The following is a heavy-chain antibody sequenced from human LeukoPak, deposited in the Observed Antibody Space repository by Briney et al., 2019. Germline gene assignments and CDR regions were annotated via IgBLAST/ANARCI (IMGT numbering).Heavy chain of an antibody. V-gene: IGHV3-48*02. CDR1: GFTFSSYG. Sequence: GGSLRLSCAASGFTFSSYGMNWVRQAPGKGLEWVSYISSSSGTIYYADSVRGRFTISRDNAKNSLYLQMNSLRDEDTAVYYRARASLYCSGGTCYEVWFDPWGQGTLVTVSS. J-gene: IGHJ5*02. CDR2: ISSSSGTI. D-gene: IGHD2-15*01. CDR3: ARASLYCSGGTCYEVWFDP.